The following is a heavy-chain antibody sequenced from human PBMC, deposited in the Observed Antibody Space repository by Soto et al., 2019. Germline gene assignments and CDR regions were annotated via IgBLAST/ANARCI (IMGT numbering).Heavy chain of an antibody. V-gene: IGHV3-21*06. Sequence: EVQLVESGGGLVKPGGSLRLSCVDSGFTFRSYSMNWVRQAPGKGLEWVSSISTTSNAIFYADSLKGRFTISRDNAKNSLYLQMNSLRAEDTAVYYCVRGGRGYTRDDVFDIWGQGTMVTVSS. CDR2: ISTTSNAI. J-gene: IGHJ3*02. CDR1: GFTFRSYS. D-gene: IGHD2-2*02. CDR3: VRGGRGYTRDDVFDI.